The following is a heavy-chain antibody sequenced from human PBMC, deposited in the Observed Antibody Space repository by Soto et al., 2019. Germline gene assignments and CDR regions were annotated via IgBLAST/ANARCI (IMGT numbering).Heavy chain of an antibody. CDR1: GDSISSDDYY. J-gene: IGHJ6*02. Sequence: QVQLQESGPGLVKPSQTLCLNCSVSGDSISSDDYYWSWIRQPPGKGLEWIGHIYYTGSTYYNPSLKSRLTMSIDTSQNQFSLHLTSVIAADSASYFCARATTVTSSFFFYGLDVWGQRTTVTVSS. V-gene: IGHV4-30-4*01. D-gene: IGHD4-17*01. CDR2: IYYTGST. CDR3: ARATTVTSSFFFYGLDV.